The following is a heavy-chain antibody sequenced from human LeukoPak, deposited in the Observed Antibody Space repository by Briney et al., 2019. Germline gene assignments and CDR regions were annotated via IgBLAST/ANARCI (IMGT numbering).Heavy chain of an antibody. Sequence: PGGSLRLSCAASGFTFNTYTINWVRQARGKGLEWVSSISSSSIYIYYADSLKGRFTISRNNAKNSLYLHIDSLRAEDTAVYYCARDRSCTGGSCYMDVWGRGTTVTVSS. CDR1: GFTFNTYT. CDR2: ISSSSIYI. J-gene: IGHJ6*03. V-gene: IGHV3-21*01. CDR3: ARDRSCTGGSCYMDV. D-gene: IGHD2-15*01.